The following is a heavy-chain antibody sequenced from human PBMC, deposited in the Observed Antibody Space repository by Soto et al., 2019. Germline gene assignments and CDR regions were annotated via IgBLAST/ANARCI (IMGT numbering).Heavy chain of an antibody. J-gene: IGHJ4*02. CDR3: AKDRGWPAATIRGWDY. CDR1: GFTFSSYA. V-gene: IGHV3-23*01. D-gene: IGHD2-15*01. CDR2: IGGSGSNT. Sequence: EVQLLESGGGLVQPGGSLRLSCAASGFTFSSYAMSWVRQAPGKGLEWVSGIGGSGSNTYYADSVKGRFTISRDNSKNTLYVQMNSLRAEDTAVYYCAKDRGWPAATIRGWDYWGQGTLVTVSS.